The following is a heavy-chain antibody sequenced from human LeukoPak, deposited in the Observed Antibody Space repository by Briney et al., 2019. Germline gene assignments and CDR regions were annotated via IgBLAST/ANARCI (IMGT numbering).Heavy chain of an antibody. J-gene: IGHJ4*02. Sequence: SETLSLTCTVSGASINSHYWSWIRQPAGKGLEWIGRIYISGSTNYNSSLQSRVTMSVDTSKNQFSLKLSSVTAADTAVYYCARALNPLPGTYYFDYWGQGTLVTVLS. CDR1: GASINSHY. CDR2: IYISGST. CDR3: ARALNPLPGTYYFDY. V-gene: IGHV4-4*07. D-gene: IGHD2-15*01.